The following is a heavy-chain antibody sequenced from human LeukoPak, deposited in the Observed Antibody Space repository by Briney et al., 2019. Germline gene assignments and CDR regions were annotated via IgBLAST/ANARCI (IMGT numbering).Heavy chain of an antibody. CDR3: ARDGWGDSSGYLQANWFDP. CDR1: GYTFTGYY. Sequence: ASVKVSCKASGYTFTGYYMHWVRQAPGQGLEWMGWINPNSGGTNYAQKFQGRVTMTRDTSISTAYMELSRLRSDDTAVYYCARDGWGDSSGYLQANWFDPWGQGTLVTVSS. J-gene: IGHJ5*02. D-gene: IGHD3-22*01. V-gene: IGHV1-2*02. CDR2: INPNSGGT.